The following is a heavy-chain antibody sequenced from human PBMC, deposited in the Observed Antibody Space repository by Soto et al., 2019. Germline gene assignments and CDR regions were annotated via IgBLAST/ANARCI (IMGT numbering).Heavy chain of an antibody. Sequence: QVQLVQSGAEVKKPGSSVKVSCKASGGTFSSYAISWVRQAPGQGLEWMGGIIPIFGTANYAQKFQGRVTITADESTSTAYMELSSLRSEDTAVYYCARGAVVVVAATTDYYYGMDVWGQGTTVTVSS. J-gene: IGHJ6*02. CDR3: ARGAVVVVAATTDYYYGMDV. D-gene: IGHD2-15*01. CDR1: GGTFSSYA. V-gene: IGHV1-69*12. CDR2: IIPIFGTA.